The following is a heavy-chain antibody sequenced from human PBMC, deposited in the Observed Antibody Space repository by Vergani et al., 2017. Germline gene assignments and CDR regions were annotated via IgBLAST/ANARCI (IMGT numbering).Heavy chain of an antibody. Sequence: EVQLVESGGGLVKPGGSLRLSCAASGFTFSNAWMNWVRQAPGKGLEWVGRIKSKTDGGTTDYAAPVKGRFTISRDDSKNTLYLQMNSLKTEDTAVYYCTASNRGYSYGTSYYWGQGTLVTVSS. J-gene: IGHJ4*02. V-gene: IGHV3-15*07. CDR1: GFTFSNAW. CDR2: IKSKTDGGTT. CDR3: TASNRGYSYGTSYY. D-gene: IGHD5-18*01.